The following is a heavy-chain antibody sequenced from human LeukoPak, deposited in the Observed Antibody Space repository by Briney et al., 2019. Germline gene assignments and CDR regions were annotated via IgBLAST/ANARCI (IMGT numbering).Heavy chain of an antibody. CDR2: INPNSGGT. V-gene: IGHV1-2*04. D-gene: IGHD5-18*01. J-gene: IGHJ6*02. CDR1: GYTFTGYY. Sequence: ASVKVSCKASGYTFTGYYMHWVRQAPGQGLEWMGWINPNSGGTNYAQKFQGWVTMTRDTSISTAYMELSRLRSEDTAVYYCARGRGVSSYGYYYYYGMDVWGQGTTVTVSS. CDR3: ARGRGVSSYGYYYYYGMDV.